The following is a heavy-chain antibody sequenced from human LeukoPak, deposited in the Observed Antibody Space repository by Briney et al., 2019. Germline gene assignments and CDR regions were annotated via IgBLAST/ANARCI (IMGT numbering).Heavy chain of an antibody. Sequence: GGSLRLSCAASGFTFSSYSMNWVRQAPGKGLEWVSYISSSSSTIYYADSVKGRFTISRDNAKNSLYLQMNSLRAEDTAVYYCARREGGSGSYLYYWGQGTLVTVSS. D-gene: IGHD3-10*01. CDR3: ARREGGSGSYLYY. CDR1: GFTFSSYS. CDR2: ISSSSSTI. J-gene: IGHJ4*02. V-gene: IGHV3-48*01.